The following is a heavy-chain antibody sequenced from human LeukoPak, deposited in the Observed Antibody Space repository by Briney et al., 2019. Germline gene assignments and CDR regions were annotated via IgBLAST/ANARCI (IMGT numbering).Heavy chain of an antibody. V-gene: IGHV3-7*01. CDR1: GFTVSRTW. CDR3: ARDQSGSLDY. Sequence: GGSLRLSCAASGFTVSRTWMAWVRQAPGKGLEWVANINQDASTRHYVDSVKGRFTISRDNAKNSLDLQMNSLRVEDTAVYYCARDQSGSLDYWSQGTLVTVSS. D-gene: IGHD1-26*01. J-gene: IGHJ4*02. CDR2: INQDASTR.